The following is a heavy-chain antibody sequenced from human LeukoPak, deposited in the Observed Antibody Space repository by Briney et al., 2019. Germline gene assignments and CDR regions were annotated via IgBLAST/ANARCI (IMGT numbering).Heavy chain of an antibody. D-gene: IGHD6-13*01. CDR1: GGSVGSYY. J-gene: IGHJ4*02. CDR2: IYYGGSA. V-gene: IGHV4-59*08. CDR3: ARHGSSYSFDY. Sequence: SETLSLSCTVSGGSVGSYYWSWIRQSPGKGLEWIGYIYYGGSANYNPSLKSRATISIDRSKNQFSLKLSSLTAANTAVYYCARHGSSYSFDYWGQGTLVTVSS.